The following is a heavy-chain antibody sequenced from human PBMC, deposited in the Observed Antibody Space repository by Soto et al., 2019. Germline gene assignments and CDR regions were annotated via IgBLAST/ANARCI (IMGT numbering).Heavy chain of an antibody. V-gene: IGHV3-23*01. D-gene: IGHD2-2*02. CDR1: GFIFSSYS. Sequence: EVQVLESGGGLVQPGGSLRLSCAVSGFIFSSYSMTWVRQAPGKGLEWVSVISGSGGSTNYAGSVKGRFTISRDKSKNALYLQMNSMRVDDTAVYYCATAIIGAADYWGQGALVTGSS. J-gene: IGHJ4*02. CDR3: ATAIIGAADY. CDR2: ISGSGGST.